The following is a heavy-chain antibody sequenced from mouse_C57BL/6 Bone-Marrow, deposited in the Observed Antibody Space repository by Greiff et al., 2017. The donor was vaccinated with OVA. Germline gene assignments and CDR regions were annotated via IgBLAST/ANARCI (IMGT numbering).Heavy chain of an antibody. CDR3: ARSRGPYYFDY. CDR2: INPYNGGT. V-gene: IGHV1-19*01. CDR1: GYTFTDYY. J-gene: IGHJ2*01. Sequence: EVKLVESGPVLVKPGASVKMSCKASGYTFTDYYMNWVKQSHGKSLEWIGVINPYNGGTSYNQKFKGKATLTVDKSSSTAYMELNSLTSEDSAVYYCARSRGPYYFDYWGQGTTLTVSS.